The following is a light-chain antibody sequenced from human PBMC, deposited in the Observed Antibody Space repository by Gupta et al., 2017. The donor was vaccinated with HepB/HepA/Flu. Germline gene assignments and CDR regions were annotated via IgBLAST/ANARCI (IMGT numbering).Light chain of an antibody. J-gene: IGKJ3*01. CDR1: QSLLYSNGHDY. CDR3: RQDLPTSI. CDR2: LAT. Sequence: DIVMTQYPLSLPVTPGEPASISCRSSQSLLYSNGHDYLDWYRQRPGQSPQLMIYLATKRASGVPDRFSGCGSDXDFTLKXSGAEDEDVGVYYGRQDLPTSIFGXGTKVEI. V-gene: IGKV2-28*01.